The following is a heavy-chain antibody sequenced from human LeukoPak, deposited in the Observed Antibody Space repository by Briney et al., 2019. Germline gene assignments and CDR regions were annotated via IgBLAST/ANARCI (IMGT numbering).Heavy chain of an antibody. CDR3: AKEFYGLFDP. CDR2: IGLGGDST. Sequence: GASLRLSCAASGFTFSSYAMSWVRQAPGKGLEWVSTIGLGGDSTFYADSVKGRFTISRDNSNNTLYLQMNSLRTEDTAVYYCAKEFYGLFDPWGQGTLVTVS. J-gene: IGHJ5*02. D-gene: IGHD3-16*01. V-gene: IGHV3-23*01. CDR1: GFTFSSYA.